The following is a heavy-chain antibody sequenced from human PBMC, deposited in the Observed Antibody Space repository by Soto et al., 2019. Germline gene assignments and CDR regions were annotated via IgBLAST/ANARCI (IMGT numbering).Heavy chain of an antibody. J-gene: IGHJ4*02. V-gene: IGHV1-18*01. CDR3: ARGRYGDY. CDR2: ISAHNGNT. Sequence: QVHLVQSGAEVKKPGASVKVSCKGSGYAFTTYGITWVRQAPGQGLEWMGWISAHNGNTNYAQKLQGRVTVTRDTSTSTAYMELRSLRAVDTAVYYCARGRYGDYWGQGALVTVSS. D-gene: IGHD1-1*01. CDR1: GYAFTTYG.